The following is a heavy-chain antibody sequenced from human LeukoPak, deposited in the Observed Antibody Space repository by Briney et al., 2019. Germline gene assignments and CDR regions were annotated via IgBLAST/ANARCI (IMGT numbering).Heavy chain of an antibody. CDR1: GGSFSGYY. CDR2: INHSGST. J-gene: IGHJ6*02. V-gene: IGHV4-34*01. Sequence: KTSETLSLTCAVYGGSFSGYYWSWIRQPPGKGLEWIGEINHSGSTNYNPSLKSRVTISVDTSKNQFSLKLSSVTAADTAVYYCARGISNYKYYYYGMDVWGQGTTVTVSS. CDR3: ARGISNYKYYYYGMDV. D-gene: IGHD1-7*01.